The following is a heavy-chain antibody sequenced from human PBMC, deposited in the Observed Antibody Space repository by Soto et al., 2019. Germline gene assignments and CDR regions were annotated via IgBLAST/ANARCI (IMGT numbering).Heavy chain of an antibody. CDR2: IYYSGTT. Sequence: SETLSLTCTVSGGSISSTSFYWVWIRQPPGKGLEWIGTIYYSGTTYYNPSLKSRVTLSVDTSKNQFSLKLSSVTAADTAVYYCAATGSYWFDPWGQGTLVTVSS. V-gene: IGHV4-39*01. D-gene: IGHD1-26*01. J-gene: IGHJ5*02. CDR3: AATGSYWFDP. CDR1: GGSISSTSFY.